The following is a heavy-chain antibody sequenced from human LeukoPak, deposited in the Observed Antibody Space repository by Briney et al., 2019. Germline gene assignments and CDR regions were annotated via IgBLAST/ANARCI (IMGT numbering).Heavy chain of an antibody. D-gene: IGHD3-3*01. V-gene: IGHV1-8*01. Sequence: ASVKVSCKASGYTFTSYDINWVRQATGQGLEWMGWMNPNSGNTGYAQKFQGRVTMTRNTSISTAYMELSSLRSEDTAVYYCARVGGGFWSGYCVFDYWGQGTLVTVPS. CDR1: GYTFTSYD. CDR2: MNPNSGNT. CDR3: ARVGGGFWSGYCVFDY. J-gene: IGHJ4*02.